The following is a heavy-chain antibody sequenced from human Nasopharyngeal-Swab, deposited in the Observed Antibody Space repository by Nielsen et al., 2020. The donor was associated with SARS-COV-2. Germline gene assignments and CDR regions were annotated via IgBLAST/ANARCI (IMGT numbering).Heavy chain of an antibody. V-gene: IGHV3-72*01. D-gene: IGHD4-17*01. CDR3: VLETYGSYYYYYMDV. CDR2: TRNKANSYTT. Sequence: VGPAAGNGLAWVGRTRNKANSYTTEYAASVKGRFTISRDDSKNSLYLQMNSLKTEDTAVYYCVLETYGSYYYYYMDVWGKGTTVTVSS. J-gene: IGHJ6*03.